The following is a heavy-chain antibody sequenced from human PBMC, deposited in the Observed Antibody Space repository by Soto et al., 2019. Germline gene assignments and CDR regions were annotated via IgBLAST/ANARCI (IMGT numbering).Heavy chain of an antibody. D-gene: IGHD1-7*01. V-gene: IGHV1-8*01. CDR3: ARGMSGTYCYYGMDV. J-gene: IGHJ6*01. CDR1: GYTFTSYD. Sequence: ASVKVSCNASGYTFTSYDINWVRQATGQGLEWMGWMNPNSGNTCYAQKFQGRVTMTRNTSISTAYMELSSLRSEDTAVYYCARGMSGTYCYYGMDVWGHGTTIAVCS. CDR2: MNPNSGNT.